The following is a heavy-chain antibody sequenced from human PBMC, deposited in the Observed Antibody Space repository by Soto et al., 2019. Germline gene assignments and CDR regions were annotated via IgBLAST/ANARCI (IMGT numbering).Heavy chain of an antibody. V-gene: IGHV3-33*01. D-gene: IGHD6-6*01. Sequence: GGSLRLSCVGSGFIFSNFGMHWVRQAPGKGLEWVAVISSDEKIKQYADSVRGRFAISRDNSKNTLYLQMTSLRAEDTAIYYCARGLRSVLDYWGQGTLVTVSS. CDR3: ARGLRSVLDY. CDR2: ISSDEKIK. J-gene: IGHJ4*02. CDR1: GFIFSNFG.